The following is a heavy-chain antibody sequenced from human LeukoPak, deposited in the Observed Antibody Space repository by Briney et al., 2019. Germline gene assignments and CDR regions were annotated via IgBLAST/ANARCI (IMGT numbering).Heavy chain of an antibody. CDR2: ISWNSGSI. V-gene: IGHV3-9*01. CDR1: GFTFSSYA. Sequence: GGSLRLSCAASGFTFSSYAMHWVRQAPGKGLEWVSGISWNSGSIGYADSVKGRFTISRDNAKNSLYLQMNSLRAEDTALYYCAKGGEQWLSDFDYWGQGTLVTVSS. D-gene: IGHD6-19*01. CDR3: AKGGEQWLSDFDY. J-gene: IGHJ4*02.